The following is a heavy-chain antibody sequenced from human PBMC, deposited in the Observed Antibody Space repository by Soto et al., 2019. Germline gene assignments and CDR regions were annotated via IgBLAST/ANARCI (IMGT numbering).Heavy chain of an antibody. CDR1: GFTFSSYG. V-gene: IGHV3-30*18. CDR2: ISYDGSNK. CDR3: AKDRLGYIYGHPMDV. J-gene: IGHJ6*02. Sequence: PGGSLRLSCAASGFTFSSYGMHWVRQAPGKGLEWVAVISYDGSNKYYADSVKGRFTISRDNSKNTLYLQKNSLRAEDTAVYYCAKDRLGYIYGHPMDVWGQRTSVTVSS. D-gene: IGHD5-18*01.